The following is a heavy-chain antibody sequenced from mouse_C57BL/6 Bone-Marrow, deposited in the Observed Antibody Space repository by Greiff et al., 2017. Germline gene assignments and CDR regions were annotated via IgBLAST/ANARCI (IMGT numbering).Heavy chain of an antibody. Sequence: QVQLQQPGAELVKPGASVKLSCKASGYTFTSYWMHWVKQRPGQGLEWIGMIHPNSGSTNYNEKFKSKATLTVDKSSSTAYMQLSSLTSEDSAVYYCARWLLRRDYSDYWGQGTTLTVSS. J-gene: IGHJ2*01. CDR2: IHPNSGST. D-gene: IGHD2-3*01. CDR3: ARWLLRRDYSDY. V-gene: IGHV1-64*01. CDR1: GYTFTSYW.